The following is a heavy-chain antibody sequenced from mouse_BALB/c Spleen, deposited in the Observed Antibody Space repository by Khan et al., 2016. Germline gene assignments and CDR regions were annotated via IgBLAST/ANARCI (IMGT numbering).Heavy chain of an antibody. CDR2: IHYSGST. V-gene: IGHV3-1*02. D-gene: IGHD1-1*01. Sequence: EVQLQESGPDLVKPSQSLSLTCTVTGFSITSDYSWHWIRQFPGNKLEWMGYIHYSGSTNYNPSLKSRISITRDTSKNQFFLQLNSETTEDTATFYCARYYYGGGPWFAYWGQGTLVTVSA. CDR1: GFSITSDYS. J-gene: IGHJ3*01. CDR3: ARYYYGGGPWFAY.